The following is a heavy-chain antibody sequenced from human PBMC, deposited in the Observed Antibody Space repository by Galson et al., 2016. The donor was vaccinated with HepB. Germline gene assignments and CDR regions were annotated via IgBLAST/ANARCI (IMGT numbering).Heavy chain of an antibody. Sequence: SETLSLTCTVSGGSISTNNWWSWVRQPPGKGLEWIGEIFHTGSADYNPSLKRRVTISLDKSKNQFSLNLTSVTAADTAVYYCARYRGYCSGGSCYTRTIDPWGQGTLVTVSS. V-gene: IGHV4-4*02. CDR3: ARYRGYCSGGSCYTRTIDP. CDR2: IFHTGSA. CDR1: GGSISTNNW. D-gene: IGHD2-15*01. J-gene: IGHJ5*02.